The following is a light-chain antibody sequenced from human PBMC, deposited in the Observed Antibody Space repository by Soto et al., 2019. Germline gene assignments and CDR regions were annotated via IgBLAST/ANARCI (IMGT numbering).Light chain of an antibody. CDR1: STDVGGYNY. J-gene: IGLJ3*02. V-gene: IGLV2-14*01. CDR3: SSYRSDSTLV. CDR2: EVS. Sequence: QSALTQPASVSGSPGQSIAISCTGTSTDVGGYNYVSWYQHHPGKAPKLLIYEVSNRPSGVSDRFSGAKSGNTASLTISGLQAEDEADYYCSSYRSDSTLVFGGGTKRTVL.